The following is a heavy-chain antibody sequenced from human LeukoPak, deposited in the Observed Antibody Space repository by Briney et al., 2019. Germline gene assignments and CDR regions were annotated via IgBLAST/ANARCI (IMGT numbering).Heavy chain of an antibody. CDR1: GGTFSSYA. J-gene: IGHJ4*02. Sequence: SLKVSCKASGGTFSSYAISWVRQAPGQALEWMGGIIPIFGTSNYAQKLQGRVTITADESTSTAYMELSSLRSEDTAVYYCASLTYYDFWSGYYTWNYFDYWGQGTLVTVSS. CDR3: ASLTYYDFWSGYYTWNYFDY. V-gene: IGHV1-69*01. D-gene: IGHD3-3*01. CDR2: IIPIFGTS.